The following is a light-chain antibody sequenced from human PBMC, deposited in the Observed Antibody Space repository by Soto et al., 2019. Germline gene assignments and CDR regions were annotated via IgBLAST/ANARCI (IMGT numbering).Light chain of an antibody. CDR1: ESISSN. V-gene: IGKV3-15*01. J-gene: IGKJ1*01. CDR2: GAS. CDR3: QQYNNWPA. Sequence: EIVMTQSPATLSVSPGERATLSCRASESISSNLAWYQQKPRQAPRLLIYGASTRATDVPARFSGSGSGTEFTLTISSLQSDDVALYYCQQYNNWPAFGQGTKVEIK.